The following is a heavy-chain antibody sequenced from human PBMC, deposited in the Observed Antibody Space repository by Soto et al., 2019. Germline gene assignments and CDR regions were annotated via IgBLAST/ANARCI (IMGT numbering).Heavy chain of an antibody. D-gene: IGHD3-22*01. CDR2: ISPYNADT. V-gene: IGHV1-18*01. CDR1: GYSFSSYG. Sequence: QAQLVQSGAEVKKPGASVKVSCKASGYSFSSYGITWVRQAPGQGLEWLGWISPYNADTKYAQRLQSRVTMTTDTSTRTAYMEIRGLRSDDTAIYYCARGGYYDSSGARNYHYYGMDVWGQGTTVTVAS. J-gene: IGHJ6*02. CDR3: ARGGYYDSSGARNYHYYGMDV.